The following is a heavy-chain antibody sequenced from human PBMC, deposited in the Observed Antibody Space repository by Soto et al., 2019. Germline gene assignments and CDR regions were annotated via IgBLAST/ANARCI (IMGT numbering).Heavy chain of an antibody. J-gene: IGHJ6*02. CDR2: IYSGGST. Sequence: ESGGGLIQPGGSLRLSCAASGFTVSSNYMSWVRQAPGKGLEWVSVIYSGGSTYYADSVKGRFTISRDNSKNTLYLQMNSLRAEDTAVYYCARVSSSSLWDVWGQGTTVTVSS. D-gene: IGHD6-6*01. V-gene: IGHV3-53*01. CDR3: ARVSSSSLWDV. CDR1: GFTVSSNY.